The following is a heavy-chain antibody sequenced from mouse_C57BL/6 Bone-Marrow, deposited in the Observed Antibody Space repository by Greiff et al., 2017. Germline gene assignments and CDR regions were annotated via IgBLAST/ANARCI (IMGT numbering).Heavy chain of an antibody. J-gene: IGHJ1*03. V-gene: IGHV5-17*01. Sequence: EVNVVESGGGLVKPGGSLTLSCAASGFTFSDYGMHWVRQAPEKGLEWVAYISSGSSTIYYADTVKGRFTISRDNAKNTLFLQMTSLRSEDTAMYYCARWLLRWYFDVWGTGTTVTVSS. CDR2: ISSGSSTI. D-gene: IGHD2-3*01. CDR1: GFTFSDYG. CDR3: ARWLLRWYFDV.